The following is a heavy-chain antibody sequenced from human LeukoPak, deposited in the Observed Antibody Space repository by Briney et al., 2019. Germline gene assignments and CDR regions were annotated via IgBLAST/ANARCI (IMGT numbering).Heavy chain of an antibody. CDR2: ISYDGTYK. Sequence: GGSLRLSCAASGFTVSSNYMSWVRQVPGTGLEWVAVISYDGTYKYYADSVKGRFTISRDNSKDTLYLQIDSLRAGDTAVYHCARSNSSAWHNFEYWGQGTPVTVSS. D-gene: IGHD6-19*01. V-gene: IGHV3-30*14. J-gene: IGHJ4*02. CDR3: ARSNSSAWHNFEY. CDR1: GFTVSSNY.